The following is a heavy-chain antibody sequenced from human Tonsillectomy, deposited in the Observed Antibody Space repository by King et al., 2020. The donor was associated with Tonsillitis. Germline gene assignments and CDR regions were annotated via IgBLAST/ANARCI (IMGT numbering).Heavy chain of an antibody. CDR3: ARQWELLEVPFDI. CDR2: IRQDGSEK. V-gene: IGHV3-7*03. Sequence: DVQLVESGGGLVQPGGSLKLSCAASGFTFSNYWMTWVRQAPGKGLEWVANIRQDGSEKYYVDSVKGRFTISRDNAKNSLYLQMNSLRAEDTAVYYCARQWELLEVPFDIWGQGTMVTVSS. D-gene: IGHD1-26*01. CDR1: GFTFSNYW. J-gene: IGHJ3*02.